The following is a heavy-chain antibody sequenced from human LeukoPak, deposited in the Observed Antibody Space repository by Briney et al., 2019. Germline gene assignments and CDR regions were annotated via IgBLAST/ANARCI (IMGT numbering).Heavy chain of an antibody. CDR2: INHSGST. CDR1: GGSFNNYY. Sequence: SETLSLTCAVYGGSFNNYYWSWIRQPPGKGLEWIGEINHSGSTNYNPSLKSRITISVDTSKNQFSLKLSSVTAADTAVYYCARGLGDAAFDYWGQGTLVTVSS. V-gene: IGHV4-34*01. D-gene: IGHD2-21*02. CDR3: ARGLGDAAFDY. J-gene: IGHJ4*02.